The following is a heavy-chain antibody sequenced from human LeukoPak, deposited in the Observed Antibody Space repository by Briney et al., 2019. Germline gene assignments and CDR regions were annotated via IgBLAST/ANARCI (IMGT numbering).Heavy chain of an antibody. CDR1: GFPFNAYW. D-gene: IGHD6-13*01. Sequence: GGSLRLSCAASGFPFNAYWMTWVRQAPGRGLRGVANIRQDGDTKYYVDSVKGRFTISRDNAMNSLYLQMNSLRAEDTAIYYCARARDSSWDYWGQGTLVTVSS. V-gene: IGHV3-7*03. CDR3: ARARDSSWDY. CDR2: IRQDGDTK. J-gene: IGHJ4*02.